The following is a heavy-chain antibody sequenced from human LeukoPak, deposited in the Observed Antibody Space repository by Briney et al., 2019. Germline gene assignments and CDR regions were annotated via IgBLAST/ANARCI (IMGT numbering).Heavy chain of an antibody. CDR1: GGSISSYY. D-gene: IGHD3-10*01. J-gene: IGHJ5*02. CDR2: VYYTGST. Sequence: SSETLSLTCTVSGGSISSYYWSWVRQPPGKGLEWIGFVYYTGSTNYSPSLKSRVTISVDTSKNQFSLKLSSVTAADTAVYYCARAGRITMVQGVPHWFDPWGQGTLVTVSS. V-gene: IGHV4-59*12. CDR3: ARAGRITMVQGVPHWFDP.